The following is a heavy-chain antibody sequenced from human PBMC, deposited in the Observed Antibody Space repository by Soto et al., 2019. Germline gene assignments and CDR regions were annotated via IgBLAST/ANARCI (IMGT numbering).Heavy chain of an antibody. Sequence: QVQLVQSGGGVVQPGRSLRLSCVASGFSFRNYGMHWVRQAPGKGLAWVAVISYEEINNKNYADSVKGRFTISRDNPENTLYVQMDSLRAEDTAVYYCAKGDCSGPSCYRGYGMDVWGQGTTVTVSS. J-gene: IGHJ6*02. CDR2: ISYEEINNK. CDR1: GFSFRNYG. D-gene: IGHD2-2*01. CDR3: AKGDCSGPSCYRGYGMDV. V-gene: IGHV3-30*18.